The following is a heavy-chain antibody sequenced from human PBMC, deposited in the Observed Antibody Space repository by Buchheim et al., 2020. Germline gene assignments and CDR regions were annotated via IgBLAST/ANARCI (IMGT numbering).Heavy chain of an antibody. CDR3: AKGDFFQSTVSNWYFDY. V-gene: IGHV1-3*04. D-gene: IGHD2-8*02. CDR2: INTLTGTT. J-gene: IGHJ4*02. Sequence: QVQLVQSGAEVRKPGASVKVSCKASGYTFTNYAIHWVRQAPGQRLEWVGWINTLTGTTKYSQNFQGRLTITRDTSASTSYMELNSLTSEDTAVFYCAKGDFFQSTVSNWYFDYWGRGTL. CDR1: GYTFTNYA.